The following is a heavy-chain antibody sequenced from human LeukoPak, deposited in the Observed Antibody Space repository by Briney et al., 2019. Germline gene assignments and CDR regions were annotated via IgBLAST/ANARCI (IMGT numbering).Heavy chain of an antibody. CDR2: IWYDGSNK. CDR3: AREQVVDTYYYDSSGYYDYYYGMDV. CDR1: GFTFSSYG. J-gene: IGHJ6*02. V-gene: IGHV3-33*01. Sequence: QPGGSLRLSCAASGFTFSSYGMHWVRQAPGKGLEWVAVIWYDGSNKYHADSVKGRFTISRDNSKNTLYLQMNSLRAEDTAVYYCAREQVVDTYYYDSSGYYDYYYGMDVWGQGTTVTVSS. D-gene: IGHD3-22*01.